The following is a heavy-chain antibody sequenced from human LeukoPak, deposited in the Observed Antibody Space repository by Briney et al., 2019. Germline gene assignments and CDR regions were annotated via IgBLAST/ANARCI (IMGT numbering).Heavy chain of an antibody. CDR1: GGSISSSSYY. J-gene: IGHJ3*02. V-gene: IGHV4-39*01. D-gene: IGHD2-15*01. Sequence: PSETLSLTCTVSGGSISSSSYYWGWIRQPPGKGLEWIGSIYYSGSTYYNPSLKSRVTISVDTSKNQLSLKLSSVTAADTAVYYCARPYCSGGSCSDAFDIWGQGTMVTVSS. CDR3: ARPYCSGGSCSDAFDI. CDR2: IYYSGST.